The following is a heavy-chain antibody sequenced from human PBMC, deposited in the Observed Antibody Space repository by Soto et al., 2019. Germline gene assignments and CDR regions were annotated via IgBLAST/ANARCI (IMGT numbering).Heavy chain of an antibody. CDR3: ARDEQWLVPDFDY. D-gene: IGHD6-19*01. J-gene: IGHJ4*02. V-gene: IGHV1-3*01. CDR1: GYTFTSYA. CDR2: INAGNGNT. Sequence: ASVKVSCKASGYTFTSYAMHWVRQAPGQRLEWMGWINAGNGNTKYSQKFQGRVTITRDTSASTAYMELSSLRSEDTAVYYCARDEQWLVPDFDYWGQGTLVTVPQ.